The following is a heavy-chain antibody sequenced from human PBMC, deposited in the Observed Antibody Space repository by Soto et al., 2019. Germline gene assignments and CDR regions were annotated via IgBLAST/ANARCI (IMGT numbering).Heavy chain of an antibody. CDR3: AREEWELKLLGLDV. Sequence: GSLRGACSASGFTFSAYWMHWVRQAPGKGLVWVSLINSDGSSTNYADSVKGRFTISRDNAKNTLYLQMNSLRAEDTAVYYSAREEWELKLLGLDVWGQGTKVTVSS. J-gene: IGHJ6*02. V-gene: IGHV3-74*01. CDR2: INSDGSST. D-gene: IGHD1-26*01. CDR1: GFTFSAYW.